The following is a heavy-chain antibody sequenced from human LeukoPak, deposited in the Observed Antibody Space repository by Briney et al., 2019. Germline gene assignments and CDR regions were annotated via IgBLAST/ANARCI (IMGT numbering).Heavy chain of an antibody. CDR3: AKCGYDYRGYYYYYMDV. D-gene: IGHD5-12*01. J-gene: IGHJ6*03. Sequence: SGGSLRLSCAASGFTFDDYTMHWVRHAPGKGLEWVSLISWDGGSTYYADSVKGRFTISRDNSKNSLYLQMNSLRTEDTALYYCAKCGYDYRGYYYYYMDVWGKGTTVTVSS. CDR1: GFTFDDYT. V-gene: IGHV3-43*01. CDR2: ISWDGGST.